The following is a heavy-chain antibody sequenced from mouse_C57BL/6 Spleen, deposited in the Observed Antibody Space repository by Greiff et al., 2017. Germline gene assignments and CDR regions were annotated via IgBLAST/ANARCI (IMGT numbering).Heavy chain of an antibody. J-gene: IGHJ4*01. CDR1: GFTFTDYY. CDR3: ARYDYGSSSYAMDY. D-gene: IGHD1-1*01. V-gene: IGHV7-3*01. Sequence: EVKVVESGGGLVQPGGSLSLSCAASGFTFTDYYMSWVRQPPGKALEWLGFIRNKANGYTTEYSASVKGRFTISRDNSQSILYLQMNALRAEDSATYYCARYDYGSSSYAMDYWGQGTSVTVSS. CDR2: IRNKANGYTT.